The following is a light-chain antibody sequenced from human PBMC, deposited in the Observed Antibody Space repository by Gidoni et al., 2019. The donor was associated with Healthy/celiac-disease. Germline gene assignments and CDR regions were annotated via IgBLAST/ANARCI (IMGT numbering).Light chain of an antibody. J-gene: IGKJ1*01. CDR3: QQSYSTPRWT. V-gene: IGKV1-39*01. Sequence: DIQLTQSPSPLSASVGDRVTITCRASQSISSYLNWYQQKPGKAPKLLIYAASSLQSGVPSRFSGSGSGTDFTLTISSLQPEDFATYYCQQSYSTPRWTFGQXTKVEIK. CDR2: AAS. CDR1: QSISSY.